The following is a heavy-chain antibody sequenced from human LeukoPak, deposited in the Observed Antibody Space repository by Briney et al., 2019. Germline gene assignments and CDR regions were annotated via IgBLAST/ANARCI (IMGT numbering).Heavy chain of an antibody. CDR1: GYSFTTYW. CDR3: SRLGTTRAPFDY. V-gene: IGHV5-51*01. D-gene: IGHD4-11*01. J-gene: IGHJ4*02. CDR2: FYPGNSDT. Sequence: GESLKISCEGSGYSFTTYWIAWVRQLPGEGLECMGIFYPGNSDTRYSPSFQGQVTISADKSINTAYLQWSSLKASDTAMYYCSRLGTTRAPFDYWGQGTQVAVSS.